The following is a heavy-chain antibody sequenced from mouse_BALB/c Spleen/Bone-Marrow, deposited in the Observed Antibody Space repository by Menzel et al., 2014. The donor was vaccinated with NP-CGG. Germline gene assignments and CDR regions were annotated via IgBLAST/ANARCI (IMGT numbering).Heavy chain of an antibody. Sequence: VQLQQSGAELARPGASVKMSCQASGYTFTRYTMHWEKQRPGQGLEWIGYIIPSSGYTNYNQKFKDKATLTADKSSSTAYMQLSSLTSEDSAVYDCTIRYYAMDYWGQGTSVTVSS. V-gene: IGHV1-4*01. J-gene: IGHJ4*01. D-gene: IGHD1-1*01. CDR3: TIRYYAMDY. CDR2: IIPSSGYT. CDR1: GYTFTRYT.